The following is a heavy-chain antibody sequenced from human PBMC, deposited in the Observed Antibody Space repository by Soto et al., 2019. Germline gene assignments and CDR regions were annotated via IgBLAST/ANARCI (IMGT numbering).Heavy chain of an antibody. V-gene: IGHV3-23*01. CDR1: GFTFSSYA. J-gene: IGHJ1*01. CDR3: ARSESHTYFQH. CDR2: ISSSGGNT. Sequence: PGGSLRLSCGASGFTFSSYAMNWARQAPRKGLEWVSAISSSGGNTYYADSVKGRFTISRDNSNNTLSLQMNSLRDEDTAVYYCARSESHTYFQHWGLGTLVTVSS.